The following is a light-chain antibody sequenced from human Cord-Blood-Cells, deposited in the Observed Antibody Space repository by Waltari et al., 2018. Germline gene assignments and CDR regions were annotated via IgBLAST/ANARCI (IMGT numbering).Light chain of an antibody. J-gene: IGLJ3*02. Sequence: SYELTQPSSVSVSPGQTARITCPGDVLAKKYARWFQQKPGQAPVLVIYKDSERPSGNPERFSGSSSGTTVTLTISGAQVEDEADYYCYSAADNNLVFGGGTKLTVL. CDR1: VLAKKY. CDR3: YSAADNNLV. CDR2: KDS. V-gene: IGLV3-27*01.